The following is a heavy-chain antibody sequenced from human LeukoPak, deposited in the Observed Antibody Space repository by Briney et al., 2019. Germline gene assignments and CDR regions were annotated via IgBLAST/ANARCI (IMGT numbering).Heavy chain of an antibody. CDR1: GGSISSYY. CDR3: ARAGIAAAGIFDY. J-gene: IGHJ4*02. D-gene: IGHD6-13*01. CDR2: IYYSGST. Sequence: SETLSLTCTVSGGSISSYYWSWIRQPPGKGLEWIGYIYYSGSTNYNPSLKSRVTISVDTSKNQFSLKLSSVTAADTAVYYCARAGIAAAGIFDYWGRGTLVTVSS. V-gene: IGHV4-59*01.